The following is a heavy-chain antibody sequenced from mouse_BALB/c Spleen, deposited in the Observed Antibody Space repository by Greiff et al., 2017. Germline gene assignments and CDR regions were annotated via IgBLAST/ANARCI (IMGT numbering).Heavy chain of an antibody. J-gene: IGHJ1*01. D-gene: IGHD2-14*01. CDR3: ASERIGDWYFDV. CDR2: INPDSSTI. CDR1: GFDFSRYW. Sequence: EVKLMESGGGLVKPGGSLKLSCAASGFDFSRYWMSWVRQAPGKGLEWIGEINPDSSTINYTPSLKDKFIISRDNAKNTLYLQMSKVRSEDTALYYCASERIGDWYFDVWGAGTTVTVSS. V-gene: IGHV4-1*02.